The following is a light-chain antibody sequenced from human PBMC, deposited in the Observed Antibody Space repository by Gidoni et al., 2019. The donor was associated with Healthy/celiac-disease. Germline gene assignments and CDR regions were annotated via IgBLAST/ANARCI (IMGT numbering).Light chain of an antibody. CDR1: KLGDKY. V-gene: IGLV3-1*01. J-gene: IGLJ2*01. Sequence: SYELTQPPSVSVSPGQTASNTCSGDKLGDKYACWYQQKPGQSPVLVIYQDSKRPSGIPERFSGSNAGNTATLTISGTQAMDEADYYCQAWDSSRVFGGGTKLTVL. CDR2: QDS. CDR3: QAWDSSRV.